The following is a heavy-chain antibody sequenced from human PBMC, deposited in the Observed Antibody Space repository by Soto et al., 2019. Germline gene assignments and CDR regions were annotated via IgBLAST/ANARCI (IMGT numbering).Heavy chain of an antibody. CDR2: IWYDGNYK. V-gene: IGHV3-33*01. J-gene: IGHJ1*01. CDR3: ARDPTDSSGWYPQH. CDR1: GFTFSNYA. D-gene: IGHD6-19*01. Sequence: QEQLVESGGGVVQPGRSERLSCAASGFTFSNYAMHWVRQAPGKGLEWVAVIWYDGNYKYYADSVKGRFTISRDNSKNTLYLQMNSLRAEDTAVYYCARDPTDSSGWYPQHWGQGTLVTVSS.